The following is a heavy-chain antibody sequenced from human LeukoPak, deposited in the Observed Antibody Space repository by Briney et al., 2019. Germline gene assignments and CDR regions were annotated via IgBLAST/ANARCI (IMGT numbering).Heavy chain of an antibody. CDR2: IRYDESEK. CDR3: ARLRIELDDDAVDI. D-gene: IGHD5-12*01. J-gene: IGHJ3*02. CDR1: GFTFSRYG. Sequence: QAGGSLRLSCAASGFTFSRYGMHWVRQAPGKGLEWVAFIRYDESEKHYADSVKGRFTISRDTSKSTLYLQMSSLRVADTALNYCARLRIELDDDAVDIWGQGTMVTVSS. V-gene: IGHV3-30*02.